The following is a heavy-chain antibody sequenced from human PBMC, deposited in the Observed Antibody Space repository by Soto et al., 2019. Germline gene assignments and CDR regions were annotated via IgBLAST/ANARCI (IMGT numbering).Heavy chain of an antibody. CDR1: GFTFSNYG. V-gene: IGHV3-30*18. CDR2: ISNDGNDE. J-gene: IGHJ4*02. Sequence: QVQVVESGGGVVQPGRSLRLSCEASGFTFSNYGMHWVRQAPGKGLEWVAVISNDGNDEYYIDSVKGRFTISRDNSKNTLYLQMNTLNTGDTAMYYCAKDIKNGRHHLGADYWGRGTLVTVSS. CDR3: AKDIKNGRHHLGADY. D-gene: IGHD1-26*01.